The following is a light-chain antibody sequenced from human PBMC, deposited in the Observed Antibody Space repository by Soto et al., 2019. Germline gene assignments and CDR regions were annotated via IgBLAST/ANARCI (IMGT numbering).Light chain of an antibody. CDR2: SAS. V-gene: IGKV1-12*01. CDR1: QGISSW. J-gene: IGKJ4*01. Sequence: DIQMTQSPSSVSASVGDRVTISCRASQGISSWLAWYQQKPGKAPSLLIYSASTLYSGVPSRFSGSGSGTDFTLIISGLQPEDFATYFCQQGDSFPFTFGGGTKVDIK. CDR3: QQGDSFPFT.